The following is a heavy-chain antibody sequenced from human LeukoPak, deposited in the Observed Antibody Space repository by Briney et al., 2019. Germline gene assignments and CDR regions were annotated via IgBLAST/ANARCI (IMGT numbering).Heavy chain of an antibody. CDR2: ITSSGAIT. Sequence: PGGSLRLSCAASGFTFSSSAMSWVRPAPGKGLEWVSAITSSGAITFYADSVRGRFTISRDNSKNTLSLQMNSLRADDTAVYYCAERLESGADYYDHWGQGTLVTVSS. CDR3: AERLESGADYYDH. J-gene: IGHJ4*02. V-gene: IGHV3-23*01. D-gene: IGHD3-10*01. CDR1: GFTFSSSA.